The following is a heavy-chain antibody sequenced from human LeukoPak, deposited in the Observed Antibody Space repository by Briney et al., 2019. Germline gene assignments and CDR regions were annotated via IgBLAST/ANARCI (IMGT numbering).Heavy chain of an antibody. Sequence: PSETLSLNCTVSGGSISGYDWGWIRQPPGKGLEWISYMFNTGSTNYNPSLKSRVTMSVDTSKNQFSLKLSSVTAADTALYYCARGDSSGYHSYYFDYWGQGTLVTVSS. D-gene: IGHD5-18*01. V-gene: IGHV4-59*01. CDR2: MFNTGST. CDR3: ARGDSSGYHSYYFDY. CDR1: GGSISGYD. J-gene: IGHJ4*02.